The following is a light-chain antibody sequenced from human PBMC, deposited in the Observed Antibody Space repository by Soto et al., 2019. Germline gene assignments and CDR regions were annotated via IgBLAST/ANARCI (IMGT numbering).Light chain of an antibody. CDR3: QQYNNWPPLT. CDR1: QSVSSN. V-gene: IGKV3-15*01. CDR2: GAS. Sequence: EILMTQSPATLSVSPGERAPLSCRASQSVSSNLAWYQQKPGQAPRLLIYGASTRATGIPARFSGSGSGTEFTLTISSLQSEDFAVYYCQQYNNWPPLTFGPGTKVDIK. J-gene: IGKJ3*01.